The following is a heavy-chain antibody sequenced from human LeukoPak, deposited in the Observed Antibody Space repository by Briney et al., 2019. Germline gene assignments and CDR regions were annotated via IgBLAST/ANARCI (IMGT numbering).Heavy chain of an antibody. CDR1: GFIVTYNY. D-gene: IGHD6-25*01. J-gene: IGHJ6*03. CDR3: AREHPAAALLGYMDV. Sequence: PGGSLRLSCAASGFIVTYNYMSWVRQAPGKGLEWVSAIYSGGSTYYAGSVKGRFTISRDNSKNTLYLEMNSLRAEDTAVYYCAREHPAAALLGYMDVWGKGTTVTVSS. V-gene: IGHV3-66*01. CDR2: IYSGGST.